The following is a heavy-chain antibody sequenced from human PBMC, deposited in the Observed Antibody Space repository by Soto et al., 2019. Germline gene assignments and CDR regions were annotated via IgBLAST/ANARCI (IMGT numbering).Heavy chain of an antibody. CDR2: IYYSGST. D-gene: IGHD6-13*01. V-gene: IGHV4-59*08. CDR1: GGSISSYY. Sequence: SETLSLTYTVSGGSISSYYWILIRQPPGKGLEWIGYIYYSGSTNYNPSLKSRVTISVDTSKNQFSLKLSSVTAADTAVYYCARRYSSSLDVWGQGTTVTVSS. CDR3: ARRYSSSLDV. J-gene: IGHJ6*02.